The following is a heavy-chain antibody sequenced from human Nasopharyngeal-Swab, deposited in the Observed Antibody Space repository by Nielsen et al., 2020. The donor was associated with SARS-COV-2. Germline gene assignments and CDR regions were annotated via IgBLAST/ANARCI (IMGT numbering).Heavy chain of an antibody. CDR3: ARGHGRLPSGTDV. V-gene: IGHV3-11*01. CDR2: ISSTADSI. Sequence: GESLKISCAASGFAFSDYYINWIRQAPGKGLEWVSFISSTADSIYTAASVRGRFTISRDNTKKSAFLQMNSLRGDDTAVYYCARGHGRLPSGTDVWGRGTMVTVSS. CDR1: GFAFSDYY. J-gene: IGHJ6*02. D-gene: IGHD5-24*01.